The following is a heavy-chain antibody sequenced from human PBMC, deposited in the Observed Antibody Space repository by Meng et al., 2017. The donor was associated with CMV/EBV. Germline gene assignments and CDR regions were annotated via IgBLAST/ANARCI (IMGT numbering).Heavy chain of an antibody. D-gene: IGHD5-12*01. CDR1: GFTFDDYT. V-gene: IGHV3-43*01. CDR3: AKDQDIVATGGAFDY. CDR2: ISWDGGST. J-gene: IGHJ4*02. Sequence: GESLKISCAASGFTFDDYTMHWVRQAPGKGLEWVSLISWDGGSTYYADSVKGRFTISRDNSENSLYLQMNSLRTEDTALYYCAKDQDIVATGGAFDYWGQGTLVTVSS.